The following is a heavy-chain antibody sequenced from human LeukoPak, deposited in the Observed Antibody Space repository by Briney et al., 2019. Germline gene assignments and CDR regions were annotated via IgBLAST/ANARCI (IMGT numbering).Heavy chain of an antibody. D-gene: IGHD4/OR15-4a*01. J-gene: IGHJ5*02. CDR2: INPSGGST. V-gene: IGHV1-46*01. CDR1: GYTFTGYY. Sequence: ASVKVSCKASGYTFTGYYMHWVRQAPGQGLEWMGIINPSGGSTSYAQKFQGRVTMTRDTSTSTVYMELSSLRSEDTAVYYCARDGMVVRPYNWFDPWGQGTLVTVSS. CDR3: ARDGMVVRPYNWFDP.